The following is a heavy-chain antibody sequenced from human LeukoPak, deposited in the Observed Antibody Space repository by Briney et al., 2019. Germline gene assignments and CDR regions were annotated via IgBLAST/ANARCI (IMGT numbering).Heavy chain of an antibody. CDR3: ARAGQWLAY. CDR1: GGTFSSYA. J-gene: IGHJ4*02. D-gene: IGHD6-19*01. CDR2: INPSGGST. V-gene: IGHV1-46*01. Sequence: ASVKVSCKASGGTFSSYAISWVRQAPGQGLEWMGIINPSGGSTSYAQKFQGRVTMTRDTSTSTVYMELSSLRSGDTAVYYCARAGQWLAYWGQGTLVTVSS.